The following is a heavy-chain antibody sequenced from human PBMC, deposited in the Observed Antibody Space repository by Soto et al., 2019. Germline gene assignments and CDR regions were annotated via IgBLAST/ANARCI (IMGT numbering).Heavy chain of an antibody. CDR2: MNANSGNS. J-gene: IGHJ5*01. CDR1: GSTFTSYA. Sequence: ASGKCSCDASGSTFTSYAMHWGRQDTGQGLEWMGWMNANSGNSGYAQKFQGRVSMTRNTSISTAYMELSSLKFEDTAVYYCARDGVVRGVIVFFDSWGQGTLVTVSS. V-gene: IGHV1-8*02. D-gene: IGHD3-10*01. CDR3: ARDGVVRGVIVFFDS.